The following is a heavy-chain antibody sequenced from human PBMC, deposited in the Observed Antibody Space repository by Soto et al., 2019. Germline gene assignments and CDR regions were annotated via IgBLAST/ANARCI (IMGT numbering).Heavy chain of an antibody. Sequence: QVQLVQSGAEVKKPGASVKVSCKASGYTFTSYYMHWVRQAPGQGLEWMGIINPSGGSASYAQKFQGRVTMTRDTSTSTDYMELSSLRSEDTAMYYCARDRGWFDPWGQGTLVTVSS. CDR1: GYTFTSYY. CDR3: ARDRGWFDP. CDR2: INPSGGSA. V-gene: IGHV1-46*01. J-gene: IGHJ5*02.